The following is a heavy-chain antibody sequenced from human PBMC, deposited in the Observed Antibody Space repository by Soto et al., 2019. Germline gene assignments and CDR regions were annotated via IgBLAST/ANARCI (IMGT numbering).Heavy chain of an antibody. V-gene: IGHV4-34*01. CDR2: INDSGTT. Sequence: QVQLQQWGTGLLKPSETLSLTCAVYGGSFSGYYWGWIRQPPGKRLEWIGEINDSGTTNYNPSLKIRVTMSVDTSKNQFSLKVTSVPAADTAVYYWARVDDYWGPGTLVTVSS. J-gene: IGHJ4*02. CDR3: ARVDDY. CDR1: GGSFSGYY.